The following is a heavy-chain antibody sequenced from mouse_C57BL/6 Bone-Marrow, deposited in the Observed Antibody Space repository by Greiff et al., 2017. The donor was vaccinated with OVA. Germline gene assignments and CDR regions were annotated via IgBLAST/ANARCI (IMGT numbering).Heavy chain of an antibody. CDR2: IDPSDSYT. CDR1: GYTFTSYW. J-gene: IGHJ3*01. V-gene: IGHV1-50*01. Sequence: KESCKASGYTFTSYWMQWVTQRPGQGLEWIGEIDPSDSYTNYNQKFKGKATLTVDTSSSTAYMQLSSLTSEDSAVYYCASAVLAYWGQGTLVTVSA. CDR3: ASAVLAY.